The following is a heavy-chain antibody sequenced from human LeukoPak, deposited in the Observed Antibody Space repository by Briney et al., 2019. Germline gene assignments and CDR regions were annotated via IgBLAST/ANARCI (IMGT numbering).Heavy chain of an antibody. V-gene: IGHV3-30*18. Sequence: GGSLRLSCAASGFTFSSYGMPWVRQAPGKGLEWVAVISYDGSNKYYADSVKGRFTISRDNSKHTLYLQMNSLRAEDTAVYYCAKDLVWTFRYGGYVFDYWGQGTLVTVSS. CDR3: AKDLVWTFRYGGYVFDY. CDR1: GFTFSSYG. D-gene: IGHD5-12*01. CDR2: ISYDGSNK. J-gene: IGHJ4*02.